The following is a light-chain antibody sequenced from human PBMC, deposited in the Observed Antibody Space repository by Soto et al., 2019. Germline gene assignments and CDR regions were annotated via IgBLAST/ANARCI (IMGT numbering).Light chain of an antibody. CDR2: EVS. Sequence: QSALTQPPSASGSLGQSVTISCIGTSSDVGGYNYVSWYQQHPGKAPKLMIYEVSKRPSGVPDRFSGSKSGNTASLTVSGLEAEDEADYYCSSYAASNNLGVFGGGTKVTVL. J-gene: IGLJ2*01. CDR3: SSYAASNNLGV. CDR1: SSDVGGYNY. V-gene: IGLV2-8*01.